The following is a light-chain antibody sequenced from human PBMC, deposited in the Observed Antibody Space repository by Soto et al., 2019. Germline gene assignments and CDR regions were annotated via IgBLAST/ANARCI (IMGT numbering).Light chain of an antibody. Sequence: DIVLTQSPDSLAVSLGERATINCKSSQSVLYNSNNKNYLTWYQQKPGQPPKLLIYWASTRESGVPDRFSGSGSGTDFTLTISSLQDEDVAVYYCQQYYDTPTFGQGTKVQI. J-gene: IGKJ1*01. CDR1: QSVLYNSNNKNY. CDR2: WAS. CDR3: QQYYDTPT. V-gene: IGKV4-1*01.